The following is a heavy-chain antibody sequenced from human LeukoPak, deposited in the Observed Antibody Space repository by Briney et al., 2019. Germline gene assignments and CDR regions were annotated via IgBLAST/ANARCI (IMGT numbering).Heavy chain of an antibody. Sequence: GGSLRLSCAASGFTFSSYGMHWVRQAPGKGLEWVANIKPDGGEKYYVDSVKGRFTISRDNAKKSVYLQMNSLRAEDTAVYYCARDKTSSGWYGYFDYWGQGTLVTVSS. CDR3: ARDKTSSGWYGYFDY. CDR2: IKPDGGEK. J-gene: IGHJ4*02. CDR1: GFTFSSYG. D-gene: IGHD6-19*01. V-gene: IGHV3-7*01.